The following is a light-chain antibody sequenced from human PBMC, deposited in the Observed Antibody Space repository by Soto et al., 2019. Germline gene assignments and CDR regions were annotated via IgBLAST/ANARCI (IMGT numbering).Light chain of an antibody. J-gene: IGKJ2*01. CDR1: QTIGSY. V-gene: IGKV1-39*01. Sequence: DIQMTQSPSSLSASVGARVTITCRASQTIGSYLNWYQHKPGIAPKFLIYAASNLQSGVPSRFSGSGSGTDFTLTISSLQPEDFATYYCQQSYRAPYTFGQGTKLEIK. CDR3: QQSYRAPYT. CDR2: AAS.